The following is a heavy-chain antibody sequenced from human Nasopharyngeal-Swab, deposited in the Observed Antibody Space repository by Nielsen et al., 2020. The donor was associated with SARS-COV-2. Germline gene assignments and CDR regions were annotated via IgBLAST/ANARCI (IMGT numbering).Heavy chain of an antibody. CDR1: GYTLTVLP. Sequence: ASVKVSCTVSGYTLTVLPIHWVRQPPGKGLEWMGLVVPEDGEPIYAQNFQGRVTMTEDTSTYTAYLELSSLRTEDAAVYYCAWEGSGVFGVVIYAFDIWGPGTLVTVSS. J-gene: IGHJ3*02. CDR3: AWEGSGVFGVVIYAFDI. V-gene: IGHV1-24*01. D-gene: IGHD3-3*01. CDR2: VVPEDGEP.